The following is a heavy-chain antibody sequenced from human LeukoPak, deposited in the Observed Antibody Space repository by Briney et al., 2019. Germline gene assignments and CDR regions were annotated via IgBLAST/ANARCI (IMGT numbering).Heavy chain of an antibody. CDR2: INSDGSST. Sequence: TGGSLRLSCAASGFTSSSYWMHWVRQAPGKGLVWVSRINSDGSSTSYADSVKGRFTISRDNAKNTLYLQMNSLRAEDTAVYYCARDPEKPGGYSGYDIAYYYGMDVWGQGTTVTVSS. CDR1: GFTSSSYW. CDR3: ARDPEKPGGYSGYDIAYYYGMDV. V-gene: IGHV3-74*01. D-gene: IGHD5-12*01. J-gene: IGHJ6*02.